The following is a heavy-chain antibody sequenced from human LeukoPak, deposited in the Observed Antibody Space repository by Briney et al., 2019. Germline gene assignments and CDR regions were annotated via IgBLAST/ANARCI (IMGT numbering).Heavy chain of an antibody. J-gene: IGHJ4*02. CDR3: ARGGYSYGGHRY. CDR2: ISSSSSYI. D-gene: IGHD5-18*01. V-gene: IGHV3-21*01. CDR1: GFTFSSYS. Sequence: GGSLRLSCAASGFTFSSYSMNWVRRAPGKGLEWVSSISSSSSYIYYADSVKGRFTISRDNAKNSLYLQMNSLRAEDTAVYYCARGGYSYGGHRYWGQGTLVTVSS.